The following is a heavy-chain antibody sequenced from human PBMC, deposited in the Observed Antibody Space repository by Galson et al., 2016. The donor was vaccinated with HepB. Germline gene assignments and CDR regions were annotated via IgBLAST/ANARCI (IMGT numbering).Heavy chain of an antibody. Sequence: SLRLSCAASGFTFSSYGIHWVRQAPGKGLEWVAVISYDGSNKYYGDSVKGRFTISRDNSNNTVYLQMNSLRGEDTAVYYCVKDGTSSSNFDSWGQGTLVTVSS. CDR1: GFTFSSYG. CDR3: VKDGTSSSNFDS. CDR2: ISYDGSNK. D-gene: IGHD6-13*01. V-gene: IGHV3-30*18. J-gene: IGHJ4*02.